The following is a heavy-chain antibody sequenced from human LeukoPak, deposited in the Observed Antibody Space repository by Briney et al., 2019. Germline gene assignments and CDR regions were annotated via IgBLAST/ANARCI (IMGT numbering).Heavy chain of an antibody. J-gene: IGHJ4*02. CDR3: ALDILTGYYIQDPLDY. V-gene: IGHV3-23*01. Sequence: GGSLRLSCAASGFTFSSYAMSWVRQAPGKGLEWVSAISGSGGSTYYADSVKGRFTISRDNSKNTLYLQMNSLRAEDTAVYYCALDILTGYYIQDPLDYWGQGTLVTVSS. D-gene: IGHD3-9*01. CDR2: ISGSGGST. CDR1: GFTFSSYA.